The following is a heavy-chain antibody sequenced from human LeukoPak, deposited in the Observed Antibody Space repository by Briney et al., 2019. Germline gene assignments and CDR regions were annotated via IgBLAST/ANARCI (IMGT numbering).Heavy chain of an antibody. D-gene: IGHD5-18*01. J-gene: IGHJ5*02. V-gene: IGHV1-69*13. CDR2: IIPIFGSS. Sequence: SVKVSCKASGYTFTSYDINWVRQAPGQGLEWMGGIIPIFGSSNYAQKFQGRVTITADESTTTAYMELSSLRSEDTAVYYCARVTHTELSTWFDPWGQGTLVTVSS. CDR3: ARVTHTELSTWFDP. CDR1: GYTFTSYD.